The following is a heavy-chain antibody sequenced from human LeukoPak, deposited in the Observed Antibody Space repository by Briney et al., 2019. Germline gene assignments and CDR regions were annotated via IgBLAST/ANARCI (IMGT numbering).Heavy chain of an antibody. CDR3: ARDPLGYCSGGSCYPFDY. CDR1: GFTFSSYG. CDR2: IWYDGSNK. Sequence: GGSLRLSCAASGFTFSSYGTHWVRQAPGKGLEWVAVIWYDGSNKYYADSVKGRFTISRDNSKNTLYLQMNSLRAEDTAVYYCARDPLGYCSGGSCYPFDYWGQGTLVTVSS. D-gene: IGHD2-15*01. J-gene: IGHJ4*02. V-gene: IGHV3-33*01.